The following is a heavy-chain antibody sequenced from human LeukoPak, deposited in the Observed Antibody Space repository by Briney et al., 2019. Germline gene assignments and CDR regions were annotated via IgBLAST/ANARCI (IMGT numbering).Heavy chain of an antibody. CDR2: ISGSGGST. CDR3: AKHRRSTLVTAYFDY. D-gene: IGHD2-21*02. CDR1: GFTFSSYA. V-gene: IGHV3-23*01. J-gene: IGHJ4*02. Sequence: GGSLRLSCAASGFTFSSYAMSWVRQAPGKGLEWVSAISGSGGSTYYAGSVKGRFTISRDNSKNTLYLQMNSLRAEDTAVYYCAKHRRSTLVTAYFDYWGQGNLVTVSS.